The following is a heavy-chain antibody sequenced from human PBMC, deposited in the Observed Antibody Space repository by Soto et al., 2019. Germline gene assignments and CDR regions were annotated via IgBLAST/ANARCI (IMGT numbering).Heavy chain of an antibody. D-gene: IGHD6-25*01. V-gene: IGHV1-69*13. Sequence: RASVKVSCKASGGTFSSYAISWVRQAPGQGLEWMGGIIPIFGTANYAQKFQGRVTITADESTSTAYMELSSLRSEDTAVYYCASYSSDIYGMDVWGQGITVTVSS. CDR3: ASYSSDIYGMDV. CDR1: GGTFSSYA. J-gene: IGHJ6*02. CDR2: IIPIFGTA.